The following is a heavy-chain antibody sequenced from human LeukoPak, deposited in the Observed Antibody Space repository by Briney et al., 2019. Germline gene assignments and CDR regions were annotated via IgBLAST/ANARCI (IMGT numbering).Heavy chain of an antibody. CDR2: IYYSGST. CDR3: ARGRGMVRFGYT. Sequence: PSETLSLTCTVSGASISSSSHYWGWIRQPPGKGLEWIGYIYYSGSTYYNPSLKSRVTISVDTSKNQFSLKLSSVTAADTAVYYCARGRGMVRFGYTWGQGTLVTVSS. D-gene: IGHD3-10*01. J-gene: IGHJ5*02. CDR1: GASISSSSHY. V-gene: IGHV4-31*03.